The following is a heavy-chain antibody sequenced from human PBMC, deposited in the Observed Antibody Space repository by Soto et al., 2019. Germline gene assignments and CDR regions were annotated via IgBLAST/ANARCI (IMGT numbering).Heavy chain of an antibody. CDR1: GFTFSSYG. D-gene: IGHD5-12*01. CDR3: AKDFGPVATIFDY. V-gene: IGHV3-30*18. CDR2: ISYDGSNK. J-gene: IGHJ4*02. Sequence: GGSLRLSCAASGFTFSSYGMHWVRQAPGKGLEWVAVISYDGSNKYYADSVKGRFTISRDNSKNTLYLQMNSLRAEDTAVYYCAKDFGPVATIFDYWGQGTLVTVSS.